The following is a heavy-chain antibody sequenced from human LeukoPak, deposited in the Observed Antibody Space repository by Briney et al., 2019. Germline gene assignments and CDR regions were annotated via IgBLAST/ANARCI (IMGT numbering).Heavy chain of an antibody. CDR1: GFTFSSYA. D-gene: IGHD5-18*01. CDR3: AKDSSYGYWYFDL. V-gene: IGHV3-23*01. Sequence: GGSLRLSCAASGFTFSSYAMSWVRQAPGKAQEWVSDISDTGGSTYYADSVKGRFTISRDNSKNTLYLQMNSLRAEDTAVYYCAKDSSYGYWYFDLWGRGTLVTVSS. CDR2: ISDTGGST. J-gene: IGHJ2*01.